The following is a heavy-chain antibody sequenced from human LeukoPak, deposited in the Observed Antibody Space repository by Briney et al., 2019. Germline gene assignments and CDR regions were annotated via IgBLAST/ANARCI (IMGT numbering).Heavy chain of an antibody. V-gene: IGHV4-59*12. CDR2: THYSGST. D-gene: IGHD6-19*01. J-gene: IGHJ4*02. Sequence: SETLSLTCTVSGGSISSYYWSWLRQPPGKGLEYIGYTHYSGSTNYNPSLKSRVTISVDTSKNQFSLKLSSVTAADTAVYYCARLAVAGTDKIDYWGQGTLVTVSS. CDR3: ARLAVAGTDKIDY. CDR1: GGSISSYY.